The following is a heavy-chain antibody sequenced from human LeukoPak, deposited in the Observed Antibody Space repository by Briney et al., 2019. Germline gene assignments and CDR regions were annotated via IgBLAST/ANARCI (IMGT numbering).Heavy chain of an antibody. V-gene: IGHV4-4*02. CDR2: IYHGGST. J-gene: IGHJ5*02. D-gene: IGHD1-20*01. CDR3: ARVSITGTTLVDP. CDR1: GGSISSSNW. Sequence: PSETLSLTCAVSGGSISSSNWWSWVRQPPGKGLEWLGEIYHGGSTNYNPSLKSRVTISVDKSKNQFSLRLSSVTAADTAVYYCARVSITGTTLVDPWGQGTLVTVSS.